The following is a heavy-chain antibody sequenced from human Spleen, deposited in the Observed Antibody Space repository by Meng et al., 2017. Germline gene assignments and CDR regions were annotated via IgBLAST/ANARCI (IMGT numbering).Heavy chain of an antibody. CDR2: INSDGSSA. CDR1: VFTFSDYT. CDR3: ARDRETLVRAAGMDV. Sequence: GESLKISCAASVFTFSDYTLNWVRQAPGKGLVWVSRINSDGSSARYADSVKGRFTISRDNAKNTLSLQMNSLRAEDTAVYYCARDRETLVRAAGMDVWGQGTTVTVSS. J-gene: IGHJ6*02. V-gene: IGHV3-74*01. D-gene: IGHD3-10*01.